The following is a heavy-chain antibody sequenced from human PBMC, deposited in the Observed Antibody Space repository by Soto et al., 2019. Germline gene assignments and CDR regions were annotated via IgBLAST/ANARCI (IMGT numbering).Heavy chain of an antibody. CDR1: GGSFSGYY. CDR2: INHSGST. CDR3: ARVSRYGSGSYRRSMDV. J-gene: IGHJ6*02. V-gene: IGHV4-34*01. D-gene: IGHD3-10*01. Sequence: PSETLSLTCAVYGGSFSGYYWSWIRQPPGKGLEWIGEINHSGSTNYNPSLKSRVTISVDTSKNQFSLKLSSVTAADTAVYYCARVSRYGSGSYRRSMDVWGQGTTVTVSS.